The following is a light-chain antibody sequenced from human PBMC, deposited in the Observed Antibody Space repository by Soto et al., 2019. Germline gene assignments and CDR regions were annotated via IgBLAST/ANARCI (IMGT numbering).Light chain of an antibody. CDR2: DAS. J-gene: IGKJ5*01. CDR1: QNIGTS. Sequence: EIVLTQSPATLSLSPLEIASLSFRAGQNIGTSLVWSQQKPGQSPRLLIYDASHRATGVPARFSGSGSGTDFTLTISGLEPQDFAVYYCQQRSVWPITFGQGTRLEIK. CDR3: QQRSVWPIT. V-gene: IGKV3-11*01.